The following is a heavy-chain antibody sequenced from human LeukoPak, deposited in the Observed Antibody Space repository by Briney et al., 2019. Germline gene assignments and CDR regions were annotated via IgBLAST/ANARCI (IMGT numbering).Heavy chain of an antibody. V-gene: IGHV4-59*01. CDR2: IYYSGST. CDR3: ARGTYGDYVLDY. Sequence: PSETLSLTCTVSGGSISSYYWSWLRQPPGKGLEWIGYIYYSGSTNYNPSLKSRVTISVDTSKNQFSLKLSPVTAADTAVYYCARGTYGDYVLDYWGQGTLVTVSS. J-gene: IGHJ4*02. D-gene: IGHD4-17*01. CDR1: GGSISSYY.